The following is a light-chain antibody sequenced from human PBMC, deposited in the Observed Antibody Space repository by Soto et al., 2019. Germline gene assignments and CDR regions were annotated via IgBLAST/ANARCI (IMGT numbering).Light chain of an antibody. Sequence: EIVLTQSPGTLSLSPGERATLSCRASQSVTSPFLAWYQQKPGQPPRFLIYSTSGRATGIPDRFSGSGSGTDFTLTISSLEPEDSAVYYCQQYGSSPRTFGQGTKVEV. CDR1: QSVTSPF. CDR3: QQYGSSPRT. CDR2: STS. V-gene: IGKV3-20*01. J-gene: IGKJ1*01.